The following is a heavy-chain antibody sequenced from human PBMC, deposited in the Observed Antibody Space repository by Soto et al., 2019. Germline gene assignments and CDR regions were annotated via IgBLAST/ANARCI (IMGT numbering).Heavy chain of an antibody. CDR1: GYTFTGYY. CDR3: ARDMGEYSYGSLFDY. V-gene: IGHV1-2*02. CDR2: INPNSGGT. D-gene: IGHD5-18*01. J-gene: IGHJ4*02. Sequence: ASVKVSCKASGYTFTGYYMHWVRQAPGQGLEWMGWINPNSGGTNYAQKFQGRVTMTRDTSISTAYMELSRLRSDDTAVYYCARDMGEYSYGSLFDYWGQGTLVTVSS.